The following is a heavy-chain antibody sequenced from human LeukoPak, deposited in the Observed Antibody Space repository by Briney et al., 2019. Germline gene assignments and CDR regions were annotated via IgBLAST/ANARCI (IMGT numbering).Heavy chain of an antibody. CDR2: IYTGGNT. CDR3: ARGDDSGYYDYFDY. D-gene: IGHD3-22*01. J-gene: IGHJ4*02. V-gene: IGHV3-53*01. Sequence: GGSLRLSCAASGFTVDSNYLSWVRQAPGKGLEWVSTIYTGGNTYYAASVKGRFTISRGFSKNTVFLHMNSLRAEDTAMYYCARGDDSGYYDYFDYWGQGALVTVSS. CDR1: GFTVDSNY.